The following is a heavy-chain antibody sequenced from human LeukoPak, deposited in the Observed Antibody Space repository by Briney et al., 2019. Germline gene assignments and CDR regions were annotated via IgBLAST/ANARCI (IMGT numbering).Heavy chain of an antibody. D-gene: IGHD1-26*01. CDR2: ISGSGGST. V-gene: IGHV3-23*01. Sequence: PGGSLRLSCAASGFTFSSYAMSWVRQAPGKGLEGVSAISGSGGSTSYADSVKGRFTISRDNSKNTLYLQMNSLRAEDTAVYYCAKGSKVVGALYYFDYWGQGTLVTVSS. CDR3: AKGSKVVGALYYFDY. J-gene: IGHJ4*02. CDR1: GFTFSSYA.